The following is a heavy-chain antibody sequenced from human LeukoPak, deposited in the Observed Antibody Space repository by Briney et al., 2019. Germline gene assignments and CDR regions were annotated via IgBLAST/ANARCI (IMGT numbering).Heavy chain of an antibody. Sequence: PSETLTLTCTVSGGSISSYYWSWIRQPPGKGLEWIGYIYYSGSTNYNPSLKSRVTISVDTSKNQFSLKLSSVTAADTAVYYCARHTYDFWSGYYSRYGMDVWGQGTTVTVSS. CDR2: IYYSGST. CDR3: ARHTYDFWSGYYSRYGMDV. D-gene: IGHD3-3*01. J-gene: IGHJ6*02. V-gene: IGHV4-59*08. CDR1: GGSISSYY.